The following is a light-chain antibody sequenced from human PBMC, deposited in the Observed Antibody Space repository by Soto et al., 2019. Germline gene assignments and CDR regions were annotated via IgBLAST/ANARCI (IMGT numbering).Light chain of an antibody. V-gene: IGLV2-11*01. Sequence: QSALTQPRSVSGSPGQSVTISCTGTSSDVGGYNYVSWYQQHPGKAPKLMIYDVSKRPSGVPDRFSGSKSGNTASLTISGLQAEDEVDYYCCSYASSYLPLYVFVPRTKVTDL. CDR2: DVS. CDR3: CSYASSYLPLYV. J-gene: IGLJ1*01. CDR1: SSDVGGYNY.